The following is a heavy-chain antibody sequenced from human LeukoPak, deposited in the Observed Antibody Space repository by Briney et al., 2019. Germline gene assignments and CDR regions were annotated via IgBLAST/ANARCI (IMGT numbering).Heavy chain of an antibody. D-gene: IGHD6-13*01. CDR1: GGSISSSSYY. Sequence: SETLSLTCTVSGGSISSSSYYWGWIRQPPGKGLEWIGSIYYSGSTYYNPSLKSRVTISVDTSKNQSSLKLSSVTAADTAVYYCARWYSSSWSTFDYWGQGTLVTVSS. CDR2: IYYSGST. CDR3: ARWYSSSWSTFDY. V-gene: IGHV4-39*01. J-gene: IGHJ4*02.